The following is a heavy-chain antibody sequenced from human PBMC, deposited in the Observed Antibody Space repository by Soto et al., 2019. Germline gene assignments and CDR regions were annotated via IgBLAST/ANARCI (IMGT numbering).Heavy chain of an antibody. J-gene: IGHJ6*03. V-gene: IGHV3-23*01. CDR1: GFTFSSYA. CDR2: ISGSGGST. D-gene: IGHD3-10*01. CDR3: AKDAMVRGVRSYMDV. Sequence: GGSLRLSCAASGFTFSSYAMSWVRQAPGKGLEWVSAISGSGGSTYYTDSVKGRFTISRDNSKNTLYLQMNSLRAEDTAVYYCAKDAMVRGVRSYMDVWGKGTTVTVSS.